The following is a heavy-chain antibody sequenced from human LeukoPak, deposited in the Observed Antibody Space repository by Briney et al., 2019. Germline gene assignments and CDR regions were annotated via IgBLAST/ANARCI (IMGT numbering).Heavy chain of an antibody. Sequence: GESLKISCKGSGYRFTSYWIGWVRQMPGKGLGWMGIIYPGDSDTRYSPSFQGQVTISADKSISTAYLQWSSLKASDTAVYYCARRVADYFDYWGQGTLVTVSS. J-gene: IGHJ4*02. CDR1: GYRFTSYW. CDR3: ARRVADYFDY. D-gene: IGHD3-10*01. V-gene: IGHV5-51*01. CDR2: IYPGDSDT.